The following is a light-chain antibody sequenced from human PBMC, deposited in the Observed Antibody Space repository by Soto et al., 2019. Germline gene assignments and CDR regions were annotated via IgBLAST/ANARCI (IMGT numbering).Light chain of an antibody. CDR3: QQYGDWPGA. CDR1: QSVGSK. V-gene: IGKV3D-15*01. J-gene: IGKJ4*01. Sequence: EIVMTQSPATLSVSPGESATLSCRASQSVGSKLGWYQQRPGQAPRLLIYDASNRATGIPARFSGSGSGTEFSLTISSLQSEDFAVYSCQQYGDWPGAFGGGTKVDIK. CDR2: DAS.